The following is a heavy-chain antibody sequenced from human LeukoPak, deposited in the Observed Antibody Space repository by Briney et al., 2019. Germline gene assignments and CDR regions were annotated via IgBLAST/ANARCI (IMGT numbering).Heavy chain of an antibody. Sequence: GGSLRLSCAASAFTFSSYAMSLVRQAPGKGLEWVSAISGSGGSTYYADSVKGRFTISRDNSKNTLYLQMNSLRAEDTAVYYCAAPELRFLEWLPSPFLPLFDYWGQGTLVTVSS. CDR1: AFTFSSYA. J-gene: IGHJ4*02. CDR2: ISGSGGST. V-gene: IGHV3-23*01. CDR3: AAPELRFLEWLPSPFLPLFDY. D-gene: IGHD3-3*01.